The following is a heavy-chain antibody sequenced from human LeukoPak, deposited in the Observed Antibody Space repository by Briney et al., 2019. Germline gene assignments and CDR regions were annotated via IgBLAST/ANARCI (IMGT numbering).Heavy chain of an antibody. J-gene: IGHJ3*02. Sequence: PSETLSLTCTVSGDSISNSNYYWGWIRQPPGKGLEWIASIYYSGITYYNPSLKSRVTISVDTPKNQFSLKLNSVTAADTAVYHCASLPSNDAFDIWGRGTMVTVSS. CDR1: GDSISNSNYY. V-gene: IGHV4-39*01. CDR2: IYYSGIT. CDR3: ASLPSNDAFDI.